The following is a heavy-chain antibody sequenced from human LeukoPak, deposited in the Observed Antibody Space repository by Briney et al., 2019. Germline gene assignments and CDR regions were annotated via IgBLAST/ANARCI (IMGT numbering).Heavy chain of an antibody. CDR2: IIPIFGTA. J-gene: IGHJ4*02. Sequence: ASVKVSCKASGGTVSSYVISWVRQAPGQGLEWMGGIIPIFGTANYAQKFQGRVTVTRDTSTSTVHMELSGLRSEDTAVYYCARDQEGFDYWGQGTLATVSS. CDR3: ARDQEGFDY. CDR1: GGTVSSYV. V-gene: IGHV1-69*05.